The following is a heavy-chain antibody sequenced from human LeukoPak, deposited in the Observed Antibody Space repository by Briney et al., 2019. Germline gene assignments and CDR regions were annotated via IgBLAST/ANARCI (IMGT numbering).Heavy chain of an antibody. J-gene: IGHJ4*02. CDR1: GGSISSYSHY. CDR3: ARDPFRSSFDC. V-gene: IGHV4-39*07. D-gene: IGHD6-13*01. Sequence: SETLSLTCSVSGGSISSYSHYWGWIRQSPGKGLEWIGSTYYSGTTFYNSSLKSRLTISIDTSRNQFSLKLSSVTAADTAVYYCARDPFRSSFDCWGQGTLVTVSS. CDR2: TYYSGTT.